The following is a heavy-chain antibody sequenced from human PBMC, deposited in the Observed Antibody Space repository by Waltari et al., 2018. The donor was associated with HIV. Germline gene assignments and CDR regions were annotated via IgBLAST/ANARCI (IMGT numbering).Heavy chain of an antibody. CDR1: GFSLNTAGLG. Sequence: QVTLKESGPVLVKPAETLTLTCSVSGFSLNTAGLGVGWIRQPPGKAPEWLAHISSNDEEVYSTSLETRLTISRYASRSRVVLTMTNMDPVDTGTYYCVRFSYVPYDYGTDVWGRGTTVTVSS. CDR3: VRFSYVPYDYGTDV. CDR2: ISSNDEE. D-gene: IGHD1-26*01. V-gene: IGHV2-26*01. J-gene: IGHJ6*02.